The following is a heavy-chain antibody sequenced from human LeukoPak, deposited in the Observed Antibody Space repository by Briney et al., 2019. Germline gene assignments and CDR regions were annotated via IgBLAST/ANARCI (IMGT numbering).Heavy chain of an antibody. CDR1: GGSISSNY. V-gene: IGHV4-4*07. CDR2: IYTSGST. D-gene: IGHD3-3*01. Sequence: SETLSLTCTVSGGSISSNYWSWIRQPAGKGLEWIGRIYTSGSTNYNPSLKSRVPMSVDTSKNQFSLKLSSVTAADTDVYYCARGDFWSGYHDYWGQGTLVTVSS. J-gene: IGHJ4*02. CDR3: ARGDFWSGYHDY.